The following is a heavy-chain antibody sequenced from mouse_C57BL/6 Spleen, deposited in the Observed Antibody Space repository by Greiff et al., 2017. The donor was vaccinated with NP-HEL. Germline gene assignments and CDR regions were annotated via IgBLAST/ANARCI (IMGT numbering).Heavy chain of an antibody. Sequence: EVKLMESGPGMVKPSQSLSLTCTVTGYSITSGYDWHWIRHFPGNKLEWMGYISYSGSTNYNPSLKSRISITHDTSKNHFFLKLNSVTTEDTATYYCARESDFYAMDYWGQGTSVTVSS. CDR3: ARESDFYAMDY. CDR1: GYSITSGYD. J-gene: IGHJ4*01. CDR2: ISYSGST. V-gene: IGHV3-1*01.